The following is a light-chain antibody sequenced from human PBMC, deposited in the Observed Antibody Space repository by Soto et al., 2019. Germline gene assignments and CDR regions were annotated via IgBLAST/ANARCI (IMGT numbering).Light chain of an antibody. CDR2: DAS. J-gene: IGKJ1*01. CDR3: QPRTNWSWT. V-gene: IGKV3-11*01. CDR1: QNVRFY. Sequence: EIVLTQSPATLSLSPGERATLSCRASQNVRFYLAWYQQKPGQTTRLLIYDASKRASGIPARFSGSGSGTDFTLPISSLEPEDFAVYYCQPRTNWSWTFGRGTKVEVK.